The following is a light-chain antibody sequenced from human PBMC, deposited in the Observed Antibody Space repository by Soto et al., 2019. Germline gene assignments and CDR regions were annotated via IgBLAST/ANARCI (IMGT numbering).Light chain of an antibody. V-gene: IGKV1-5*03. CDR3: QQYNSFAL. Sequence: DIPMTQSPSTLSASVGDRVTITCRASQSISSWLAWYQQKPGKAPKLLIYKASSLESGVPSRFSGSGSGTEFTLTISSLQPDDFATYYCQQYNSFALFGPGTKVDIK. CDR2: KAS. CDR1: QSISSW. J-gene: IGKJ3*01.